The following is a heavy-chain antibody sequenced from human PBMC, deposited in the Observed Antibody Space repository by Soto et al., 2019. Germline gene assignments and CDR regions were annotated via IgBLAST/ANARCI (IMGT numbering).Heavy chain of an antibody. Sequence: SETLSLTCTVPGGSISSRGYYWSWIRQHPGKGLEWIGYIYYSGSTYYNPSLKSRVTISVDTSKNQFSLKLSSVTAADTAVYYCARFGYSTNIGIDYWGQGTLVTVSS. V-gene: IGHV4-31*03. D-gene: IGHD3-22*01. CDR2: IYYSGST. CDR1: GGSISSRGYY. CDR3: ARFGYSTNIGIDY. J-gene: IGHJ4*02.